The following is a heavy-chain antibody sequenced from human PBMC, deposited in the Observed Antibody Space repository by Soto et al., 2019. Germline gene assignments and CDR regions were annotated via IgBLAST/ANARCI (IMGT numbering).Heavy chain of an antibody. Sequence: GESLKISCKGSGYSFTSYWISWVRQMPGKGLEWMGRIDPSDSYTNYSPSFQGHVTISADKSISTAYLKLSSVTAADTAVYYCARDFGVAAGRGLGYYGMDVWGQGTTVTVSS. CDR2: IDPSDSYT. CDR1: GYSFTSYW. CDR3: ARDFGVAAGRGLGYYGMDV. D-gene: IGHD6-13*01. J-gene: IGHJ6*02. V-gene: IGHV5-10-1*01.